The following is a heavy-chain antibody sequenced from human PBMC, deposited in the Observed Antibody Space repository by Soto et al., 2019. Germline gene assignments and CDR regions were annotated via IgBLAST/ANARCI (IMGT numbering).Heavy chain of an antibody. CDR1: GGSFSGYY. CDR2: INHSGST. D-gene: IGHD2-15*01. CDR3: ARGYIVVVVAATSRAFDI. V-gene: IGHV4-34*01. J-gene: IGHJ3*02. Sequence: SETLSLTCAVYGGSFSGYYWSWIRQPPGKGLEWIGEINHSGSTNYNPSLKSRVTISVDTSKNQFSLKLSSVTAADTAVYYCARGYIVVVVAATSRAFDIWGQGTMVTVSS.